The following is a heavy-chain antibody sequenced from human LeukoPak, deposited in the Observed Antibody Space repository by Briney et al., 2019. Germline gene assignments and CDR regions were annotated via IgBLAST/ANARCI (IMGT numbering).Heavy chain of an antibody. D-gene: IGHD1-26*01. V-gene: IGHV3-21*01. J-gene: IGHJ6*03. CDR3: ARDPYNGSYGDDYYYYMDV. CDR1: GFTFSNYN. Sequence: PGGSLRLSCAASGFTFSNYNMNWVRQTPGKGLEWVSSITRGSIYTFYADSVKGRFTISRDNAKNSLSLQMNSLRAEDTAVYYCARDPYNGSYGDDYYYYMDVWGKGTTVTISS. CDR2: ITRGSIYT.